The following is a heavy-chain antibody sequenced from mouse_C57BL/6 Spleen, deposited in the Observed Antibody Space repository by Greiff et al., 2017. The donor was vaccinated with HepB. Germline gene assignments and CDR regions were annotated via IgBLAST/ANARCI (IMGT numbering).Heavy chain of an antibody. Sequence: VQLQQSGAELVKPGASVKLSCKASGYTFTEYTIPWVKQRSGQGLEWIGWFYPGSGSIKYNEKFKDKATLTADKSSSTVYMELSILTSEGSAVFFCARHPFYYYGSSPGLCAYGGQGTLVTVSA. V-gene: IGHV1-62-2*01. J-gene: IGHJ3*01. D-gene: IGHD1-1*01. CDR2: FYPGSGSI. CDR1: GYTFTEYT. CDR3: ARHPFYYYGSSPGLCAY.